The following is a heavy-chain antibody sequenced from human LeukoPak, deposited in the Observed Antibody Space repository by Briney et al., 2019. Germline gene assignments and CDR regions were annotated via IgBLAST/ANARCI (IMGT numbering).Heavy chain of an antibody. J-gene: IGHJ4*02. CDR3: ARHGGAYSFDY. CDR2: IYYIGST. V-gene: IGHV4-59*08. D-gene: IGHD4-11*01. Sequence: SETLSLTCTVSGGSISNYYWSWDRQPPGKGLEWIGCIYYIGSTNYNPSLKSRVTISPDTSKNQFSLELSSVTAADTAVYYCARHGGAYSFDYWGQGTLVTVSS. CDR1: GGSISNYY.